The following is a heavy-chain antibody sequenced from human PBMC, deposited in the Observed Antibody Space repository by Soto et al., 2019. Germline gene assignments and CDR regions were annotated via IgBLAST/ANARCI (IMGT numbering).Heavy chain of an antibody. CDR3: AKDQWEPHSYYYYYGMDV. CDR2: ISYDGSNK. V-gene: IGHV3-30*18. J-gene: IGHJ6*02. CDR1: GFTFSSYG. D-gene: IGHD1-26*01. Sequence: GGSLRLSCAASGFTFSSYGMHWVRQAPGKGLEWVAVISYDGSNKYYADSVKGRFTISRDNSKSTLYLQMNSLRAEDTAVYYCAKDQWEPHSYYYYYGMDVWGQGTTVTVSS.